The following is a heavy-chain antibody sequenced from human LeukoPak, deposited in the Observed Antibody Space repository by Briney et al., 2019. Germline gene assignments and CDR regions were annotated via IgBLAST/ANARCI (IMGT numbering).Heavy chain of an antibody. CDR2: ISGSGGST. J-gene: IGHJ4*02. CDR1: GFTFSTYA. D-gene: IGHD5-18*01. V-gene: IGHV3-23*01. CDR3: AKDRGYNYVQAIDY. Sequence: GGFLRLSCAASGFTFSTYAINWVRQAPGKGLEWVSAISGSGGSTYYADSVKGRFTISRDNSKDTLYLQMNSLRAKDTAVYYCAKDRGYNYVQAIDYWGQGTLVTVST.